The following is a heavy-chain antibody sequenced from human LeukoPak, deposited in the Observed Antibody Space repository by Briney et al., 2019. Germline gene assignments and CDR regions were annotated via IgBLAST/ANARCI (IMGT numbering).Heavy chain of an antibody. CDR2: IYYSWST. D-gene: IGHD2-2*02. CDR1: GGSMSGSSYH. V-gene: IGHV4-39*01. CDR3: ARHQCSGTRCYNFYFYGMDV. Sequence: SETLSLTCSVSGGSMSGSSYHWGWIRQPPGKGLEWIGTIYYSWSTHYNPSLKSRVTISVDTSKNQFSLKLSSVTAADTAVYYCARHQCSGTRCYNFYFYGMDVWGQGTTVTVSS. J-gene: IGHJ6*02.